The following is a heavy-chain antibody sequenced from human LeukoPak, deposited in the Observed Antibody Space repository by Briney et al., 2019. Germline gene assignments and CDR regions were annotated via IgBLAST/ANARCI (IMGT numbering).Heavy chain of an antibody. CDR1: GYTFTSYW. D-gene: IGHD6-6*01. CDR2: INPGDSDT. Sequence: GESLQISCQGSGYTFTSYWIGWVRQMPGKGLEWMGIINPGDSDTRYGPSFQGQVTISADKSLSTAYLQWSSLKASDTAMYYCARSSAGMDVWGQGTTVTVSS. CDR3: ARSSAGMDV. J-gene: IGHJ6*02. V-gene: IGHV5-51*01.